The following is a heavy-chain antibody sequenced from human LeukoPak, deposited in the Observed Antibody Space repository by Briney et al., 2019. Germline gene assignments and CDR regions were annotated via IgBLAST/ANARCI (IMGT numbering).Heavy chain of an antibody. CDR3: ARGRYSGSYFLSY. J-gene: IGHJ4*02. D-gene: IGHD1-26*01. CDR2: ISSSSSYI. V-gene: IGHV3-21*01. Sequence: GGSLRLSCAASGFTFSSYSMNWVRQAPGKGLEWVSSISSSSSYIYYADSVKGRFTISRDNARNSLYLQMNSLRAEDTAVYYCARGRYSGSYFLSYWGQGTLVTVSS. CDR1: GFTFSSYS.